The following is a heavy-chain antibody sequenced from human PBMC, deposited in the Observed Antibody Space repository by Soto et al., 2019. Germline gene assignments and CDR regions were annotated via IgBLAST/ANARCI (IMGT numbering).Heavy chain of an antibody. J-gene: IGHJ5*02. CDR3: ARSATVTLYNWFDP. CDR2: INAGNGNT. V-gene: IGHV1-3*01. D-gene: IGHD4-17*01. Sequence: ASVKVSCKASGYTFTSYAMHWVRQAPGQRLEWMGWINAGNGNTKYSQKFQGRVTITRDTSASTAYMELSSLRSEDTAVYYCARSATVTLYNWFDPWGQGTLVTVSS. CDR1: GYTFTSYA.